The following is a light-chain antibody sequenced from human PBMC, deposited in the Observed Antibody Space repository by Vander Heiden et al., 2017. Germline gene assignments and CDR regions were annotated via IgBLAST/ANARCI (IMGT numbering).Light chain of an antibody. CDR1: SSNTVAGYD. CDR3: QSYDSSLSGRGV. J-gene: IGLJ2*01. V-gene: IGLV1-40*01. CDR2: GNN. Sequence: QSVLTRPPPVSGAPRHTATIPSARCSSNTVAGYDVHWYQQHPGTATKPRIYGNNNRTSGAPDRFSGSKSGTAASLAITGLQAEDEADYYCQSYDSSLSGRGVFGGGTKLTGL.